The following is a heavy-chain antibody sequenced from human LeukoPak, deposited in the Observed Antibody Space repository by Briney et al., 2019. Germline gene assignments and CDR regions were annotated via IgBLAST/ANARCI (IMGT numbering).Heavy chain of an antibody. D-gene: IGHD2-15*01. CDR2: ISYDGSNK. CDR1: GFTFSSYG. CDR3: ARDLRAGGGTDGDY. V-gene: IGHV3-30*03. J-gene: IGHJ4*02. Sequence: GGSLRLSCAASGFTFSSYGMHWVRQAPGKGLEWVAVISYDGSNKYYADSVKGRFTISRDNSKNTLYLQMNSLRAEDTAVYYCARDLRAGGGTDGDYWGQGTLVTVSS.